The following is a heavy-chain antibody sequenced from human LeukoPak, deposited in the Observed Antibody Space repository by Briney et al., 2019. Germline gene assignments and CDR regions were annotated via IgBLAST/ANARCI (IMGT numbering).Heavy chain of an antibody. J-gene: IGHJ4*02. CDR1: GFTFSSYG. CDR3: AKDRGTRLIVVVPGACDY. CDR2: ISYDGSNK. Sequence: PGGSLRLSCAASGFTFSSYGMHWVRQAPGKGLEWVAVISYDGSNKYYADSVKGRFTISRDNSKYTLYLQMNSLRAEDTAVYYCAKDRGTRLIVVVPGACDYWGQGTLVTVSS. V-gene: IGHV3-30*18. D-gene: IGHD2-2*01.